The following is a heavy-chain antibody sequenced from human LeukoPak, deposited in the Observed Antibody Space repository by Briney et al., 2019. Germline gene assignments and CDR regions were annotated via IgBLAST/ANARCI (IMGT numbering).Heavy chain of an antibody. J-gene: IGHJ4*02. CDR2: IIPIFGTA. V-gene: IGHV1-69*05. CDR3: ARAYSSGASPSSDY. D-gene: IGHD6-19*01. Sequence: GASVKVSCKASGGTFSSYAISWVRQAPGQGLEWMGGIIPIFGTANYAQKFQGRVTMTRDTSTSTVYMELSSLRSDDTAVYYCARAYSSGASPSSDYWGQGTLVTVSS. CDR1: GGTFSSYA.